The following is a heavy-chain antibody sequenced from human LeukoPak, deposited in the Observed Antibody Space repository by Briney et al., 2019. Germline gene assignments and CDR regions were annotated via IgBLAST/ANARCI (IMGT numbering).Heavy chain of an antibody. V-gene: IGHV6-1*01. D-gene: IGHD2-15*01. CDR1: GDSVSINTTG. J-gene: IGHJ6*02. Sequence: SQALSLTCALSGDSVSINTTGSDWVRQSPSRGLEWLGRTYYRSKLYYDYATPMSSLRAISPPTSKNLSALQLNSVTPDDTAVYYCARDAGYDYAMVVWGQRTTVTVSS. CDR2: TYYRSKLYY. CDR3: ARDAGYDYAMVV.